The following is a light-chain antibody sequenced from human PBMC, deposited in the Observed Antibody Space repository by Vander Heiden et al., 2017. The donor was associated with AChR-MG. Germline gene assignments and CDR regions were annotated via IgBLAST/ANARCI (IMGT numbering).Light chain of an antibody. J-gene: IGKJ2*01. CDR1: QNIRTF. V-gene: IGKV1-39*01. Sequence: DIQMTQSPSSLSASVGDRVTITCRASQNIRTFLNWYQQKPGKAPKLLIYASSNLQRGVPSRFSGSGSGTDFTLVNAGLQPEDFASYYCQQSFSSPRSFGRGTKVEI. CDR3: QQSFSSPRS. CDR2: ASS.